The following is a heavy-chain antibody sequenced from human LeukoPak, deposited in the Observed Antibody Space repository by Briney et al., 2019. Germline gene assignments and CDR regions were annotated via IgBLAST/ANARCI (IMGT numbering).Heavy chain of an antibody. Sequence: GGSLRLSCAAAGFTFTTYGMSWVRQAPGKGLECVSAISFYDGSTYYADSVKGRFTISRDNSKNTLYLQMNTLRVEDTAVYYCAKSRGLFEYCGPRNPCTVSS. CDR3: AKSRGLFEY. CDR2: ISFYDGST. V-gene: IGHV3-23*01. D-gene: IGHD3/OR15-3a*01. CDR1: GFTFTTYG. J-gene: IGHJ4*02.